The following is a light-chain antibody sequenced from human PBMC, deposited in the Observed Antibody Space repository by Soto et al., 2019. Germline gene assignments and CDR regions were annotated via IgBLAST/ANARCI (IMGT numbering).Light chain of an antibody. CDR2: DAS. CDR1: QSVSSY. Sequence: EIVLTQCPATLSLSPGERATLSCRASQSVSSYLAWYQQKPGQAPRLLIYDASNRATGIPARFSGSGSGTDFTLTISSLEPEDFVVYYCQQRSNWPRTFGQGTKVEIK. CDR3: QQRSNWPRT. V-gene: IGKV3-11*01. J-gene: IGKJ1*01.